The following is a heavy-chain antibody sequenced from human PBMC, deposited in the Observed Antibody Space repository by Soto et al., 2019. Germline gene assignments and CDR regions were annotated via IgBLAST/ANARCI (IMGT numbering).Heavy chain of an antibody. V-gene: IGHV3-49*04. CDR3: TSRTAMGPLGYYYYGMDV. J-gene: IGHJ6*02. CDR1: GFTFGDYA. D-gene: IGHD5-18*01. Sequence: GGSLRLSCTASGFTFGDYAMSWVRQAPGKGLEWVGFIRSKAYGGTTEYAASVKGRFTISRDDSKSIAYRQMNSLKTEDTAVYYCTSRTAMGPLGYYYYGMDVWGQGTTVTSP. CDR2: IRSKAYGGTT.